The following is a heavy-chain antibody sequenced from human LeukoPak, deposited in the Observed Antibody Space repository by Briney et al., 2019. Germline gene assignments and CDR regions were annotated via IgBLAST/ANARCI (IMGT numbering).Heavy chain of an antibody. CDR2: ISSSGSTI. J-gene: IGHJ4*02. CDR1: GFTFSSYE. D-gene: IGHD5-24*01. CDR3: PRESVRDGYNPRDFDY. V-gene: IGHV3-48*03. Sequence: PGGSLRLSCAASGFTFSSYEMNWVRQAPGKGLEWVSYISSSGSTIYYADFVKGRFTISRDNAKNSLYLQMNSLRAEDTAVYYCPRESVRDGYNPRDFDYWGQGTLVTVSS.